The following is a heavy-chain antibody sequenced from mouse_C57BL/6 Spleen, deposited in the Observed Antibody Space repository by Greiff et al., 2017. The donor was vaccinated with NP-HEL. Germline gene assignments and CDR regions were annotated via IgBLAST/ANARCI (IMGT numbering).Heavy chain of an antibody. CDR3: ASEIYDGYSPFAY. Sequence: QVQLKQSGPELVKPGASVKISCKASGYAFSSSWMNWVKQRPGKGLEWIGRIYPGDGDTNYNGKFKGKATLTADKSSSTAYMQLSSLTSEDSAVYFCASEIYDGYSPFAYWGQGTLVTVSA. D-gene: IGHD2-3*01. CDR1: GYAFSSSW. J-gene: IGHJ3*01. V-gene: IGHV1-82*01. CDR2: IYPGDGDT.